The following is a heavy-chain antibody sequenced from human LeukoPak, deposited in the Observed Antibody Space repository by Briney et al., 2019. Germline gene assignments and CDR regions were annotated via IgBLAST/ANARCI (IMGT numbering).Heavy chain of an antibody. CDR1: GYTFTGYY. J-gene: IGHJ4*02. V-gene: IGHV1-2*02. Sequence: GASVKVSCKASGYTFTGYYMHWVRQAPGQGLEWMGWINPNSGGTNYAQKFQGRVTMTRDTSISTAYMELSRLRSDDTAVYYCARGIPGSSSWSSFDYWGQGTLVTVSS. D-gene: IGHD6-13*01. CDR3: ARGIPGSSSWSSFDY. CDR2: INPNSGGT.